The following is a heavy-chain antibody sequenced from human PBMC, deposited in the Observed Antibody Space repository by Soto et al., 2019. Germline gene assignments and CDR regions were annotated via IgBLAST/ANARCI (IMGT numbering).Heavy chain of an antibody. V-gene: IGHV1-46*01. CDR1: GYTFTSYY. CDR3: ARGSITIFGVVIRYYYYYGMDV. J-gene: IGHJ6*02. CDR2: INPSGGST. Sequence: QVQLVQSGAEVKKPGASVKVSCKASGYTFTSYYMHWVRQAPGQGLEWMGIINPSGGSTSYAQKFQGRVTMTRDTSTSTVYMELSSLRSEDTAVYYCARGSITIFGVVIRYYYYYGMDVWGQGTTVTVSS. D-gene: IGHD3-3*01.